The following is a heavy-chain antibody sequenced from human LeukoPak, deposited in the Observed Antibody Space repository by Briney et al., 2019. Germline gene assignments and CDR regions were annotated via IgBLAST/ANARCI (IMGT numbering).Heavy chain of an antibody. Sequence: GGSLRLSCAASGFALRIHSMNWVRQAPGKGLEWVSSISTSSSHIYYADSVRGRFTISRDNAENSMYLQMNSLTAEDTAVYCCARDQQGDTSGDAFDIWGLGTRVTVSS. D-gene: IGHD3-22*01. V-gene: IGHV3-21*01. CDR2: ISTSSSHI. CDR3: ARDQQGDTSGDAFDI. CDR1: GFALRIHS. J-gene: IGHJ3*02.